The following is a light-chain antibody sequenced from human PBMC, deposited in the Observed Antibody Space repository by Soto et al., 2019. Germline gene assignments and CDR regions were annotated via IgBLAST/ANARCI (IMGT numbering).Light chain of an antibody. CDR2: KAS. Sequence: DIQMTQSPPTLSASVGDRVTITSRASPSISSWLAWYQQKPGKAPKLLIYKASSLESGVPSRCSGSGSGTDFTLTISSLQPDDFATYYCQQYNSYSTFGQGTKLEI. J-gene: IGKJ2*01. CDR3: QQYNSYST. V-gene: IGKV1-5*03. CDR1: PSISSW.